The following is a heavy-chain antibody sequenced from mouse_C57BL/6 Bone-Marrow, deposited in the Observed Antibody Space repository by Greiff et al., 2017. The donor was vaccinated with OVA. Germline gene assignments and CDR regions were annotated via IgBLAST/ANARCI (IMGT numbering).Heavy chain of an antibody. V-gene: IGHV1-59*01. D-gene: IGHD2-1*01. CDR2: IDPSDSYT. CDR3: ALYGNYVRPGFDY. J-gene: IGHJ2*01. Sequence: QVQLQQPGAELVRPGTSVKLSCKASGYTFTSYWMHWVKQRPGQGLEWIGVIDPSDSYTNYNQKFKGKATLTVDTSSSTAYMQLSSLTSEDSAVYYCALYGNYVRPGFDYWGQGTTLTVSS. CDR1: GYTFTSYW.